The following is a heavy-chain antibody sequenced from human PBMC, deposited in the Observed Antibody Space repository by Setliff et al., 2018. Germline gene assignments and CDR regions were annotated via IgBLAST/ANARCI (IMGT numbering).Heavy chain of an antibody. CDR2: ISTTGRYK. D-gene: IGHD2-21*01. V-gene: IGHV3-21*01. CDR3: ARGGGGHIVVATFDFDI. Sequence: GGSLRLSCGASGFTFSNYWMYWVRQAPGQGLEWVSSISTTGRYKFFADSVEGRFTVSRDNAKNSLYLEMNSLRADDTAVYYCARGGGGHIVVATFDFDIWGQGTKVTVSS. CDR1: GFTFSNYW. J-gene: IGHJ3*02.